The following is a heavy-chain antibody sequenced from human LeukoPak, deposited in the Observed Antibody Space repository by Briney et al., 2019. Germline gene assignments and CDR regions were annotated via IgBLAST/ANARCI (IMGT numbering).Heavy chain of an antibody. J-gene: IGHJ6*03. D-gene: IGHD2-15*01. Sequence: ASVKVSCKPSGYTFTGYYIQWVRQAPGQGLEWMGWINPQSGGTNYAQKFQGRVTMTRDTSISTAYMELSRLRSGDTAVYYCARGVVAATFYYYMDVWGKGTTVTVSS. CDR1: GYTFTGYY. CDR3: ARGVVAATFYYYMDV. V-gene: IGHV1-2*02. CDR2: INPQSGGT.